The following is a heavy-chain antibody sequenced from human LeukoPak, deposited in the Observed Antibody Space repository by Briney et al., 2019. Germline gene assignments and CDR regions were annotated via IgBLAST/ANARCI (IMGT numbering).Heavy chain of an antibody. J-gene: IGHJ4*02. Sequence: GASVKVSCKASGYTFTSYSIQWMRQAPGQGLQWMGIINPGGDKIVYAQNFQGRVTLTSDVSTSTVYMELCSLTSEDTAVYYCARAYYYDGSAYYPEAYWGQGTLVTVSS. CDR2: INPGGDKI. CDR3: ARAYYYDGSAYYPEAY. V-gene: IGHV1-46*01. CDR1: GYTFTSYS. D-gene: IGHD3-22*01.